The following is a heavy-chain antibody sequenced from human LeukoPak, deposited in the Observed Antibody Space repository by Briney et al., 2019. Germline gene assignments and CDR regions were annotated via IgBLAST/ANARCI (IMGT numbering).Heavy chain of an antibody. CDR3: ARGYCSGGSCYLVGYFDY. V-gene: IGHV1-46*01. CDR2: INPSGGST. Sequence: ASVKVSCKASGYTFTSYYMHWVRQAPGQGLEWMGIINPSGGSTSYAQKFQGRVTMTRDTSTSTVYMELSSRRAEDTAVYYYARGYCSGGSCYLVGYFDYWGQGTLVTVSS. J-gene: IGHJ4*02. CDR1: GYTFTSYY. D-gene: IGHD2-15*01.